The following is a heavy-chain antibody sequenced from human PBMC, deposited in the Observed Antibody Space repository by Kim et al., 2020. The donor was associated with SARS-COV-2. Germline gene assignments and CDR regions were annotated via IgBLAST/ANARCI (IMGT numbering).Heavy chain of an antibody. CDR1: GGSFSGYY. D-gene: IGHD6-13*01. J-gene: IGHJ4*02. CDR2: INHSGST. CDR3: AGRSAQLDPDY. Sequence: SETLSLTCAVYGGSFSGYYWSWIRQPPGKGLEWIGEINHSGSTNYNPSLKSRVTISVDTSKNQFSLKLSSVTAADTAVYYCAGRSAQLDPDYWGQGTLVTVSS. V-gene: IGHV4-34*01.